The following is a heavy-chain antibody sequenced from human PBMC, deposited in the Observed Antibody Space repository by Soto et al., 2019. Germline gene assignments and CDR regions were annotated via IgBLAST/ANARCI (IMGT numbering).Heavy chain of an antibody. D-gene: IGHD3-16*02. J-gene: IGHJ4*02. Sequence: EVQLVESGGGLVKPGGSLRLSCAASGFTFSSYSMNWVRQAPGKGLEWVSSISSSSSYIYYADSVKGRFTISRDNAKNSLYLQMNSLRAEDTAVYYCAREEYDYVWGSYRYTWDYWGQGTLVTVSS. CDR3: AREEYDYVWGSYRYTWDY. CDR2: ISSSSSYI. CDR1: GFTFSSYS. V-gene: IGHV3-21*01.